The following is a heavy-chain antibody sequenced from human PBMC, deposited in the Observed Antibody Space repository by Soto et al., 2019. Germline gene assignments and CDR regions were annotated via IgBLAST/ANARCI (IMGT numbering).Heavy chain of an antibody. V-gene: IGHV1-8*01. CDR1: GYTFTDFD. J-gene: IGHJ6*03. D-gene: IGHD2-21*02. Sequence: QEQLVQSGAEVKKPGASVKVSCKASGYTFTDFDITWVRQAIGHGLEWMGWMNPRSGNTGFTDKFEGRVTLTRDTSTTTAYMELSDLTSEDTAVYFCARGGALTAGYYYYYMDVWGSGTAVTVSS. CDR2: MNPRSGNT. CDR3: ARGGALTAGYYYYYMDV.